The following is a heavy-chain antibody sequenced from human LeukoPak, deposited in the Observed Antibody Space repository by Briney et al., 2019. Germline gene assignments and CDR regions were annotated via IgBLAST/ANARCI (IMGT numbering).Heavy chain of an antibody. CDR3: ARDLYYDFWSGYYHYYYGMDV. Sequence: GGSLRLSCAASGFTFSSYWMSWVRQAPGKGLEWVANIKQDGSEKYYVDSVKGRFTISRDNAKNSLYLQMNSLRAEDTAVYYCARDLYYDFWSGYYHYYYGMDVWGQGTTVTVSS. CDR1: GFTFSSYW. CDR2: IKQDGSEK. J-gene: IGHJ6*02. V-gene: IGHV3-7*01. D-gene: IGHD3-3*01.